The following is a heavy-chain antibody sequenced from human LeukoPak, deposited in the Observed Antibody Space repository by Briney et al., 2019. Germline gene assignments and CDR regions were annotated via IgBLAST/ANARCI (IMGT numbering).Heavy chain of an antibody. J-gene: IGHJ3*02. CDR3: ARVWLADAYDS. CDR1: GFTFRSYS. Sequence: GGSLRLSCAASGFTFRSYSMNWVRQAPGKGLEWVSSISGSSSYIYYADSVKGRFTISRDNAKNSLYLQMNSLRAEDTAVYYCARVWLADAYDSWGQGTMVTVSS. D-gene: IGHD6-19*01. V-gene: IGHV3-21*01. CDR2: ISGSSSYI.